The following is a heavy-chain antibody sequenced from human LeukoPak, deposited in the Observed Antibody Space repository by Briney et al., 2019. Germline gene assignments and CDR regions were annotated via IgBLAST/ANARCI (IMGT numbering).Heavy chain of an antibody. V-gene: IGHV3-72*01. CDR1: GFTITDLH. CDR3: VRVVTTDRGWYHFDN. J-gene: IGHJ4*02. Sequence: GRSLRLSCAASGFTITDLHTGWVRHSPGNGLEWLGRSKTTKPNSCTTDYAASVKGRFNISRDESKNSLYLQMNSLKTEDTAVYYCVRVVTTDRGWYHFDNWGQGILVTVSS. D-gene: IGHD6-19*01. CDR2: SKTTKPNSCTT.